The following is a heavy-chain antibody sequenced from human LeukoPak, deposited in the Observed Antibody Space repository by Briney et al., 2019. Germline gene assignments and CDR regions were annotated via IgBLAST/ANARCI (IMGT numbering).Heavy chain of an antibody. Sequence: GGSLRLPCAASGFTFSSYSMNWVRQAPGKGLEWVSSISSSSSYIYYADSVKGRFTISRDNAKNSLYLQMNSLRAEDTAVYYCARDRGSYFNYFDYWGQGTLVTVSS. J-gene: IGHJ4*02. D-gene: IGHD1-26*01. CDR1: GFTFSSYS. CDR2: ISSSSSYI. V-gene: IGHV3-21*01. CDR3: ARDRGSYFNYFDY.